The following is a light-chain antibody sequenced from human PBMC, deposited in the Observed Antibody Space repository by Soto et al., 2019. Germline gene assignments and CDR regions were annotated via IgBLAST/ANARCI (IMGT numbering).Light chain of an antibody. CDR2: KAS. V-gene: IGKV1-5*03. Sequence: DIQMTQSPSTLSASVGDRVTITCRASQSISSWLAWYQQKPGKAPKLLIYKASYLESGVPSRFSGSGSGTEFTLTISSLQPDDFATYYCQQYNTYSQTFGQGTKVDIK. J-gene: IGKJ1*01. CDR3: QQYNTYSQT. CDR1: QSISSW.